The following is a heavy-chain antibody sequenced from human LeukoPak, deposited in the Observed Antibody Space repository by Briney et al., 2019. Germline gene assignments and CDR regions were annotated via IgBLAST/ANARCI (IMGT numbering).Heavy chain of an antibody. CDR1: GYRFTNYW. Sequence: ESLKISCKVSGYRFTNYWIGWVRQMPGKGLEWMGSIYPGDSDTRYSPSFQGQVTISADKSISTAYLQWSSLKASDTAMYYCAIPLNGWLYFDYWGQGTLVTVSS. CDR2: IYPGDSDT. J-gene: IGHJ4*02. V-gene: IGHV5-51*01. D-gene: IGHD5-12*01. CDR3: AIPLNGWLYFDY.